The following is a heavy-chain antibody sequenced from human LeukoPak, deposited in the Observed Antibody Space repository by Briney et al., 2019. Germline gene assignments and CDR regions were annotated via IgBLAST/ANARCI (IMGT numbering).Heavy chain of an antibody. Sequence: GGSLRLSCAASGFTFSDYYMSWIRQAPGKGLEWVSYISSSSSYTNYADSVKGRFTISRDNAKNSLYLQMNSLRAEDTALYYCARDSPYNWNDGNFDYWGQGTLVTVSS. CDR1: GFTFSDYY. V-gene: IGHV3-11*05. D-gene: IGHD1-20*01. CDR2: ISSSSSYT. J-gene: IGHJ4*02. CDR3: ARDSPYNWNDGNFDY.